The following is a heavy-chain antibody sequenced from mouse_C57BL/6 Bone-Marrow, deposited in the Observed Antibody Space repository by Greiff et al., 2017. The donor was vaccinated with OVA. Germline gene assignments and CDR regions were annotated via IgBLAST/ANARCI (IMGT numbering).Heavy chain of an antibody. J-gene: IGHJ2*01. CDR3: ARHEYYFDY. V-gene: IGHV5-12*02. CDR1: GFTFSDYY. Sequence: EVKVVESGGGLVQPGGSLKLSCATSGFTFSDYYMYWVRQTPEKRLEWVAYISNGGGSTYYPDTVKGRFTISRDNAKNTLYLQMSRLKSEDTAMYYCARHEYYFDYWGQGTTLTVSS. CDR2: ISNGGGST.